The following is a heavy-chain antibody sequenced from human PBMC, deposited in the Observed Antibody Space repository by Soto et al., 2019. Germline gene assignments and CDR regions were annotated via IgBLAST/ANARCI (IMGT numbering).Heavy chain of an antibody. CDR1: GFTFSSYA. V-gene: IGHV3-23*01. Sequence: EVQLLESGGGLVQTGGSLRLSCAASGFTFSSYAMNWVRQAPGKGLEWVSVISGSGGSTYYADSVKGRFTISRDNSKNTLYLQMNSLRAEDTAVYYCAKRGSGSYYHYWGQGTLVTVSS. D-gene: IGHD1-26*01. CDR3: AKRGSGSYYHY. CDR2: ISGSGGST. J-gene: IGHJ4*02.